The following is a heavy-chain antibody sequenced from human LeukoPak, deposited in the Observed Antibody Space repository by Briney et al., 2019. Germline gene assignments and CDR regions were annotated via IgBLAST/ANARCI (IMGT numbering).Heavy chain of an antibody. D-gene: IGHD3-10*01. Sequence: PGGSLRLSCAASGFTFSNYAMSWIRQAPGKGLQWVSCISSSGDTTYYADSVKGRFTISRDTSKSTVYLQMNSLRADDTAVYYCAKEPFTSGSTWFDPWGQGTLVTVSS. CDR1: GFTFSNYA. V-gene: IGHV3-23*01. CDR2: ISSSGDTT. J-gene: IGHJ5*02. CDR3: AKEPFTSGSTWFDP.